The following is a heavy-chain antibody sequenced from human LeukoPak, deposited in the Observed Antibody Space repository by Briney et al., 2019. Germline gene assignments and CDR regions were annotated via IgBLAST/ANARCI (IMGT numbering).Heavy chain of an antibody. J-gene: IGHJ4*02. CDR1: GGSISSYY. V-gene: IGHV4-59*12. D-gene: IGHD3-22*01. CDR3: AGGPPKTYYYDSSGYSSGGVDY. CDR2: IYYSGST. Sequence: PSETLSLTCTVSGGSISSYYWSWIRQPPGKGLEWIGYIYYSGSTNYNPSLKSRVTISVDTSKNQFSLKLSSVTAADTAVYYCAGGPPKTYYYDSSGYSSGGVDYWGQGTLVTVSS.